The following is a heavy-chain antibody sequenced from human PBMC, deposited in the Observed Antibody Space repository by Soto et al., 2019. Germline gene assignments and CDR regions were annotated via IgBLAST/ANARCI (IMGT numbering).Heavy chain of an antibody. V-gene: IGHV3-7*01. CDR2: IKVDGSEK. D-gene: IGHD3-22*01. J-gene: IGHJ4*02. CDR3: TRDSYDRSGDDDDFLDY. CDR1: GFTFSSHW. Sequence: PGGSLRLSCAASGFTFSSHWMSWVRQAPGKGLEWVANIKVDGSEKYYVDSVRGRFSISRDNAKDSLYLQMNSLRAEDTAVYYCTRDSYDRSGDDDDFLDYWGQGTLVTVSS.